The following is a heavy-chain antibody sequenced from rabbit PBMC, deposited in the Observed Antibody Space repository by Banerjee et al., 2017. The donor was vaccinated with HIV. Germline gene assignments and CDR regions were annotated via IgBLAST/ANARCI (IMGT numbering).Heavy chain of an antibody. J-gene: IGHJ4*01. CDR1: GFSFSSNYW. D-gene: IGHD6-1*01. V-gene: IGHV1S45*01. CDR3: ARGYAGYGFPWSL. CDR2: IYGGSGGST. Sequence: QQQLEESGGGLVKPEGSLTLTCTASGFSFSSNYWICWVRQAPGKGLEWIAGIYGGSGGSTNYATWAKGRFTISKTSSTTVTLQMTSLTAADTASYFCARGYAGYGFPWSLWGQGTLVTVS.